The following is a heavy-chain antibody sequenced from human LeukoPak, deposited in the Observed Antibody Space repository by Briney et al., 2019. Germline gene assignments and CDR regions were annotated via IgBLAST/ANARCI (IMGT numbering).Heavy chain of an antibody. J-gene: IGHJ4*02. CDR3: ARDQDYVWGSYPQGPGDY. CDR1: GYTFTGYY. D-gene: IGHD3-16*02. CDR2: INPNSGGT. Sequence: ASVKVSCKASGYTFTGYYMHWVRQAPGQGLEWMGWINPNSGGTNYAQKFQGWVTMTRDTSISTAYMELSRLRSDDTAVYYCARDQDYVWGSYPQGPGDYWGQGTLVTVSS. V-gene: IGHV1-2*04.